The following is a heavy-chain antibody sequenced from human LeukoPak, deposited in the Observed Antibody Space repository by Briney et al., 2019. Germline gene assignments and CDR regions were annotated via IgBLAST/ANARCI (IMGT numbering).Heavy chain of an antibody. Sequence: NPSETLSLTCTVSGGSISSFYWSWIRQPPGKGLEWIGYIYYSGSANYNPSLKSRVTISVDTSKKQFSLKLTSVTAADTAVYFCARETSSSPYYFDYWGQGTLVTVSS. J-gene: IGHJ4*02. CDR3: ARETSSSPYYFDY. CDR2: IYYSGSA. V-gene: IGHV4-59*01. CDR1: GGSISSFY.